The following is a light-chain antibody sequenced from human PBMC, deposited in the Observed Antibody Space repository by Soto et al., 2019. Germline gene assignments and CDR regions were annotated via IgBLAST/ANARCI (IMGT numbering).Light chain of an antibody. V-gene: IGKV4-1*01. CDR3: QQYGSSGT. CDR2: WAS. CDR1: QSVLYSSNNNNY. J-gene: IGKJ1*01. Sequence: ILMTQSPDSLAVSLGERATINCKSSQSVLYSSNNNNYIAWYQQKPGQPPKLIIYWASTRESGVPDRFSGSGSGTDFTLTISRLEPEDFAVYYCQQYGSSGTFGQGTKVDIK.